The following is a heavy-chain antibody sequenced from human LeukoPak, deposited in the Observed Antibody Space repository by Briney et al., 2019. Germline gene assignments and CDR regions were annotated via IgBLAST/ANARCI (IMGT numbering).Heavy chain of an antibody. D-gene: IGHD4-17*01. CDR2: INPNSGGT. CDR1: GYSFTSYY. J-gene: IGHJ4*02. V-gene: IGHV1-2*02. Sequence: AASVKVSCKASGYSFTSYYMHWVRQAPGQGLEWMGWINPNSGGTNYAQKFQGRVTMTRDTSISTAYMELSSLRSEDTAVYYCARGSTYGDYSSPLDYWDQGTLVTVSS. CDR3: ARGSTYGDYSSPLDY.